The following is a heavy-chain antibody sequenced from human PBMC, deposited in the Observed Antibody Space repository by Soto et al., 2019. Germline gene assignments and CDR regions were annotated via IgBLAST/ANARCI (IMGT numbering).Heavy chain of an antibody. Sequence: SSETLSLTCAVYGGSFSGYYWSWIRQPPGKGLEWIGEINHSGSTNYNPSLKSRVTISVDTSKNQFSLKLSSVTAADTAVYYCARAPPLRIAAAGNAFDIWGPGTMVTVS. CDR1: GGSFSGYY. V-gene: IGHV4-34*01. J-gene: IGHJ3*02. D-gene: IGHD6-13*01. CDR2: INHSGST. CDR3: ARAPPLRIAAAGNAFDI.